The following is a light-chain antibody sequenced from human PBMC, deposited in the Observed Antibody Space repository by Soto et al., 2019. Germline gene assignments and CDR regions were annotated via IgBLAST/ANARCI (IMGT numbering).Light chain of an antibody. CDR2: GAS. Sequence: EIVLTQSPGTLSLSPGEGATLSCRATESVSSNYLAWYQQKPGQAPRVLIYGASTRATGIPDRFTGSGSGTDFTLTISRLEPEDFAVYYCQQYGSSPRTFGQGTKVDIK. V-gene: IGKV3-20*01. J-gene: IGKJ1*01. CDR3: QQYGSSPRT. CDR1: ESVSSNY.